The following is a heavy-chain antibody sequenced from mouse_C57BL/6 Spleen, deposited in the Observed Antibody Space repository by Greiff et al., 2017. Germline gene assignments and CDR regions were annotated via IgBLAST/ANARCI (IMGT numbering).Heavy chain of an antibody. J-gene: IGHJ2*01. D-gene: IGHD1-1*01. V-gene: IGHV1-54*01. CDR3: ARCGSSYFDY. Sequence: QVQLKESGAELVRPGTSVKVSCKASGYAFTNYLIEWVKQRPGQGLEWIGVINPGSGGTNYNEKFKGKATLTADKSSSTAYMQLSSLTSEDSAVYFCARCGSSYFDYWGQGTTLTVSS. CDR1: GYAFTNYL. CDR2: INPGSGGT.